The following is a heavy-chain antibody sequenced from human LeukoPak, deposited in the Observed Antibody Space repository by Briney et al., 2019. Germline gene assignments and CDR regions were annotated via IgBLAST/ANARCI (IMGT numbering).Heavy chain of an antibody. V-gene: IGHV4-30-4*08. Sequence: PSETLSLTCTVSGGSISSGDYYWSWIRQPPGKGLEWIGYIYYSGSTYYNPSLKSRLTISADTSKNHFCLKLSSVTAADTAVYYCARDDGGYSNIDHWGQGTLVTVSS. J-gene: IGHJ5*02. D-gene: IGHD4-11*01. CDR2: IYYSGST. CDR1: GGSISSGDYY. CDR3: ARDDGGYSNIDH.